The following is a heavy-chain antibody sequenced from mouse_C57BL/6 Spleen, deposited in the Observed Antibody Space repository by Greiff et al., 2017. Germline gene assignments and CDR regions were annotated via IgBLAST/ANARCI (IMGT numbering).Heavy chain of an antibody. CDR3: APFEAPYYYGSSPFAY. V-gene: IGHV1-7*01. J-gene: IGHJ3*01. CDR2: INPSRGYT. D-gene: IGHD1-1*01. CDR1: GYTFTSYW. Sequence: QVQLQQSGAELAKPGASVKLSCKASGYTFTSYWMHWVKQRLGQGLEWIGYINPSRGYTKKNQKFREKATWTADKSSSQAYMQLSSLTYEDSAVYYCAPFEAPYYYGSSPFAYWGQGTLVTVSA.